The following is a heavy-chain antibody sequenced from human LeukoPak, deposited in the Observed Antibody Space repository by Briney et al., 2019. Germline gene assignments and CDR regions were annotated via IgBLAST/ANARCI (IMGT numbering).Heavy chain of an antibody. CDR3: ALSSGWSLVYFDY. CDR2: INHSGST. D-gene: IGHD6-19*01. V-gene: IGHV4-34*01. J-gene: IGHJ4*02. Sequence: SETLSLTCAVYGGSFSGYYWRWIRQPPGKGLEWIGEINHSGSTNYNPSLKSRVTISVDTSKNQFSLKLSSVTAADTAVYYCALSSGWSLVYFDYWGQGTLVTVSS. CDR1: GGSFSGYY.